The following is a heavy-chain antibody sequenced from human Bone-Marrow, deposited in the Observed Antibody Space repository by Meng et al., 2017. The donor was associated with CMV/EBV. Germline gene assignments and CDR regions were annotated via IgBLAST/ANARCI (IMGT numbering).Heavy chain of an antibody. V-gene: IGHV3-30*02. Sequence: GESLKISCSASGFTFSSYGMNWVRQAPGKGLEWVAFIRYDGSNKYYADSVKGRFTISRDNSKNTLYLQMNSLRAEDTAVYYCATDSGLVVDNLPYYYYGMDVWGQGTTVTVSS. CDR1: GFTFSSYG. CDR3: ATDSGLVVDNLPYYYYGMDV. CDR2: IRYDGSNK. J-gene: IGHJ6*02. D-gene: IGHD2-15*01.